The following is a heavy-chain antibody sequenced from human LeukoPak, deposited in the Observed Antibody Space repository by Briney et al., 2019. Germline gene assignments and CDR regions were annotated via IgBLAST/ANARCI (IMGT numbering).Heavy chain of an antibody. Sequence: LPGGSLRLSCAASGFTFSSYEMNWGRQAPGKGLEWVSYISSSGSTIYYADSVKGRFTISRDNAKNSLYLQMNSLGGEDTAEYYCASSVVAARGYYYYYGMDVWGKGTTVTVSS. CDR2: ISSSGSTI. CDR3: ASSVVAARGYYYYYGMDV. D-gene: IGHD2-15*01. V-gene: IGHV3-48*03. CDR1: GFTFSSYE. J-gene: IGHJ6*04.